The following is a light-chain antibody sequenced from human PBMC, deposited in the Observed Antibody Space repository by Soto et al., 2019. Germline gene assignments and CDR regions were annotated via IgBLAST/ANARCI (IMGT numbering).Light chain of an antibody. V-gene: IGKV3-20*01. Sequence: IDWTRAPGTLSLAPGERATLYYKASQSVSNNYLAWYQQKPGQAPRLLIYGASNRATGIPDRFSGSGSGTDFTLTISRLEPEEFAVYYCQQYGSSGTFGQGTKVDIK. CDR1: QSVSNNY. CDR3: QQYGSSGT. CDR2: GAS. J-gene: IGKJ1*01.